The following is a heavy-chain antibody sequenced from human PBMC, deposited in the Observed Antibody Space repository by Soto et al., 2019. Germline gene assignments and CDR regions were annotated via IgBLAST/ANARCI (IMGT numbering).Heavy chain of an antibody. Sequence: PGGSLRLSCAASGFTFNSYSMNWVRQAPGKGLEWVSSISSSSSYIYYADSVKGRFTISRDNAKNSLYLQMNSLRAEDTAVYYCARARIAAAGPQPDAFDIWGQGTMVTVSS. CDR3: ARARIAAAGPQPDAFDI. J-gene: IGHJ3*02. CDR2: ISSSSSYI. CDR1: GFTFNSYS. V-gene: IGHV3-21*01. D-gene: IGHD6-13*01.